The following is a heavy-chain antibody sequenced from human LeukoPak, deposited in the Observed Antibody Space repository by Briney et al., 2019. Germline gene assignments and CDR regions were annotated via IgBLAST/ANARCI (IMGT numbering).Heavy chain of an antibody. V-gene: IGHV1-2*02. Sequence: ASVKVSCKASGYTFTGYYMHWVRQAPGQGLEWMGWINPNSGGTNYAQKFQGRVTMTRDTSISTAYMELSRLRSDDTAVYYCARDGQWLVRPYYYYYMDVWGKGTTVTVSS. CDR3: ARDGQWLVRPYYYYYMDV. CDR1: GYTFTGYY. CDR2: INPNSGGT. D-gene: IGHD6-19*01. J-gene: IGHJ6*03.